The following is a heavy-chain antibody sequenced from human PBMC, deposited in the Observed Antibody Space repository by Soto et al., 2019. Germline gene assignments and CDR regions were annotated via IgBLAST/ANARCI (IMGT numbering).Heavy chain of an antibody. J-gene: IGHJ5*02. CDR1: GGSISSGDYY. CDR3: AREGSRGNWFDP. Sequence: LSLTCTVSGGSISSGDYYWSWIRQPPGKGLEWIGYIYYSGSTYYNPSLKSRVTISVDTSKNQFSLKLGSVTAADTAVYYCAREGSRGNWFDPWGQGTLVTVSS. V-gene: IGHV4-30-4*01. D-gene: IGHD6-13*01. CDR2: IYYSGST.